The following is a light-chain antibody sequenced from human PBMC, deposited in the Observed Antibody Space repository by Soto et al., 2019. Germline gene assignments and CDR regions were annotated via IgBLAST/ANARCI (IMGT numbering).Light chain of an antibody. CDR3: MQYGRSPYT. CDR1: QSVSSSY. Sequence: EIVLTPSPATLSLSPGERATLSCGASQSVSSSYLAWYQKKPGLAPRLLIYDASSRTTGIPDRCSRSRSGSDITLTISRMNPEDFAVYFCMQYGRSPYTFGQGTKLEIK. J-gene: IGKJ2*01. CDR2: DAS. V-gene: IGKV3D-20*01.